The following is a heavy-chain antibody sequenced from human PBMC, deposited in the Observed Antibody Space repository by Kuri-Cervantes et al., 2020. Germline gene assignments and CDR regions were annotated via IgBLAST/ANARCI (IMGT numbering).Heavy chain of an antibody. J-gene: IGHJ6*02. CDR3: AKNGDFWSGYYYYGMDV. V-gene: IGHV3-30*18. CDR1: GFNFRSYG. Sequence: LTCAASGFNFRSYGMHWVSQASGKGLEWVAVISYDGSNKYYADSVKGRFTISRDNSKNTLYLQMNSLRAEDTPVYYCAKNGDFWSGYYYYGMDVCGQGTTVTVSS. D-gene: IGHD3-3*01. CDR2: ISYDGSNK.